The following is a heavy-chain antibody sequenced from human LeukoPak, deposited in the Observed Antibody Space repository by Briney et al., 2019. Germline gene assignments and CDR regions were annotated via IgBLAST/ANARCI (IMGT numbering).Heavy chain of an antibody. Sequence: ASVKVSCKASGYSFTSYDITWVRQAPGQGLEWMGWISTYNGNTKYEQNLQGRVTMTTDTSTSTAYMELRSLRSDDTAVYYCARLVPAGDAFDIWGQGTMVTVSS. CDR2: ISTYNGNT. V-gene: IGHV1-18*01. CDR3: ARLVPAGDAFDI. CDR1: GYSFTSYD. J-gene: IGHJ3*02. D-gene: IGHD2-2*01.